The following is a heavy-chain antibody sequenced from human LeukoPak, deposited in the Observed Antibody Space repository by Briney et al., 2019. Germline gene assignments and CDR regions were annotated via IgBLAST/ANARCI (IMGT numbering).Heavy chain of an antibody. CDR2: ISWNSGSI. CDR1: GFTFDDYA. J-gene: IGHJ6*03. V-gene: IGHV3-9*01. CDR3: AKDRAVLRFLEWPTTHYYYYMDV. D-gene: IGHD3-3*01. Sequence: GGSLRLSCAASGFTFDDYAMHWVRQAPGKGLEWVSGISWNSGSIGYADSVKGRFTISRDNSKNTLYLQMNSLRAEDTAVYYCAKDRAVLRFLEWPTTHYYYYMDVWGKGTTVTVSS.